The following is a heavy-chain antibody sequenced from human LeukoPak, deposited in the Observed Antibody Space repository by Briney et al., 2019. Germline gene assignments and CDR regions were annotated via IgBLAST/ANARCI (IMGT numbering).Heavy chain of an antibody. CDR3: AKDHPDWGSSFQY. J-gene: IGHJ4*02. D-gene: IGHD7-27*01. CDR1: GFTFSSYA. V-gene: IGHV3-23*01. Sequence: GGSLRLSCAASGFTFSSYAMNWVRQAPGKGLEWVSAIPGGGGSTYYADSAKGRFTISRDNSKNTLYLQMNSLRDEDTAVYYCAKDHPDWGSSFQYWGQGTLATVSS. CDR2: IPGGGGST.